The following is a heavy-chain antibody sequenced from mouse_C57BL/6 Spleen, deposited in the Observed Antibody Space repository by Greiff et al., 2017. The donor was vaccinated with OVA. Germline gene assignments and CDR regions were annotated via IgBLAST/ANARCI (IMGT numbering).Heavy chain of an antibody. D-gene: IGHD2-4*01. CDR1: GYTFTSYW. CDR2: INPSNGGT. Sequence: VQLQQPGTELVKPGASVKLSCKASGYTFTSYWMHWVKQRPGQGLEWIGNINPSNGGTNYNEKFKSKATLTVDKSSSTAYMQLSSLTSEDSEVYYCAREDDYDGYAMDYWGQGTSVTVSS. CDR3: AREDDYDGYAMDY. J-gene: IGHJ4*01. V-gene: IGHV1-53*01.